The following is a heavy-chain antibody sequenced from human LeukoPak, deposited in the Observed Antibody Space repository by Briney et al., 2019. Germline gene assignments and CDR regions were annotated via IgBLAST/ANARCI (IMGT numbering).Heavy chain of an antibody. Sequence: PSETLSLTCTVSGGSISGSNNYWGWIRQSPGKGLEWIGSIYYSGSTYYNPSLKSRVTISVDTSKNQFSLKLSSVTAADTTVYFCARYKISDSSFDYWGQGTLVTVSS. V-gene: IGHV4-39*01. J-gene: IGHJ4*02. CDR2: IYYSGST. D-gene: IGHD3-22*01. CDR3: ARYKISDSSFDY. CDR1: GGSISGSNNY.